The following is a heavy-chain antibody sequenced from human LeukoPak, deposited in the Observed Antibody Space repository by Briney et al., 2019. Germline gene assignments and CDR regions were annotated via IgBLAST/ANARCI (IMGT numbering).Heavy chain of an antibody. D-gene: IGHD1-26*01. CDR1: GYTFTSYD. Sequence: ASVKVSCKASGYTFTSYDINWVRQATGQGLEWMGWMNPNSGNTGYAQKFQGRVTITRNTSLSTAYMELSSLRSEDTAVYYCARGSGSYLYYYYYMDVWGKGTTVTVSS. CDR2: MNPNSGNT. J-gene: IGHJ6*03. CDR3: ARGSGSYLYYYYYMDV. V-gene: IGHV1-8*03.